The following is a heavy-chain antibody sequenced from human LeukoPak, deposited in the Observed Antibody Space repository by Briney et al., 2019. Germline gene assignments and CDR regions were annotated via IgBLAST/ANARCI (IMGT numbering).Heavy chain of an antibody. CDR1: GFTFSSHA. D-gene: IGHD5-18*01. Sequence: GGSLRLSCAASGFTFSSHAMSWVRQAPGKGLEWVSAISADSYYTYYADSVQGRFTISRDNSKNTLYLQMNSLRAEATALYYCANFVDTSMGGNDYWGQGTLVTVSS. CDR3: ANFVDTSMGGNDY. V-gene: IGHV3-23*01. CDR2: ISADSYYT. J-gene: IGHJ4*02.